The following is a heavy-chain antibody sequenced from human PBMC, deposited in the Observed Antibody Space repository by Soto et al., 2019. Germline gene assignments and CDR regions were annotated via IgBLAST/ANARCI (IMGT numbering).Heavy chain of an antibody. Sequence: EVQLLESGGGLVQPGGSLRLSCAASGFTFSAYAMSWVRQAPGKGLEWVSTINLSGGTTYYADSVRGRFTISRDSSKNTLYLQMNSLRAEDTAIYYGATAGQFAPWGQGPLVTVPS. CDR2: INLSGGTT. CDR1: GFTFSAYA. V-gene: IGHV3-23*01. J-gene: IGHJ5*02. CDR3: ATAGQFAP.